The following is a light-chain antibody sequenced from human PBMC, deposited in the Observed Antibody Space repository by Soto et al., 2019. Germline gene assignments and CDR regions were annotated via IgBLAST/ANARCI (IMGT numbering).Light chain of an antibody. CDR3: QQYGSSST. Sequence: EIVLTQSPGTLSLSPGERATLSCRASQSVSSSYLAWYQQKPGQAPRLLIYGASSRATGIPDRFSGSGSGTDFTLTISRLEPEDFAVYYCQQYGSSSTFGQGTQV. CDR1: QSVSSSY. V-gene: IGKV3-20*01. CDR2: GAS. J-gene: IGKJ1*01.